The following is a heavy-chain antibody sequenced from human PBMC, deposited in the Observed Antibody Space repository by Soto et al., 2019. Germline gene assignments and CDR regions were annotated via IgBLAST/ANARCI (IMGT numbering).Heavy chain of an antibody. D-gene: IGHD3-3*01. CDR3: ARDSRPVLRFLEWSPSYYYMDV. J-gene: IGHJ6*03. CDR1: SGSISSYY. V-gene: IGHV4-59*01. Sequence: NPSETLSLTCTVSSGSISSYYGSWIRQPPGKGLEWIGYIYYSGSTNYNPSLKSRVTISVDTSKNQFSLKLSSVTAADTAVYYCARDSRPVLRFLEWSPSYYYMDVWGKGTTVTVSS. CDR2: IYYSGST.